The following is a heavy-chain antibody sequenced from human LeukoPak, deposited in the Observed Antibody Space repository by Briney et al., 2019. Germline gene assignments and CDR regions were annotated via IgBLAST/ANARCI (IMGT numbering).Heavy chain of an antibody. CDR1: GVSISGTNW. CDR3: GRTHGAFDI. CDR2: IYYSGST. Sequence: SETLSLTCGVSGVSISGTNWWSWIRQPPGKGLEWIGYIYYSGSTNYNPSLKSRVTISVDTSKNQFSLKLSSVTAADTAVYYCGRTHGAFDIWGQGTVVTVSS. V-gene: IGHV4-4*02. J-gene: IGHJ3*02.